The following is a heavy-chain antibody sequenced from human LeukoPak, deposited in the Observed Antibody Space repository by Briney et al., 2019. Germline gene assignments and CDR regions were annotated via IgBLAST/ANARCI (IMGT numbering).Heavy chain of an antibody. CDR2: ISAYNGNT. CDR1: GYTFTSYD. J-gene: IGHJ5*02. CDR3: ARDSSGYYGGGVNWFDP. D-gene: IGHD3-22*01. Sequence: ASVKVSCKASGYTFTSYDINWVRQATGQGLEWMGWISAYNGNTNYAQKLQGRVTMTTDTSTSTAYMELRSLRSDDTAVYYCARDSSGYYGGGVNWFDPWGQGTLVTVSS. V-gene: IGHV1-18*01.